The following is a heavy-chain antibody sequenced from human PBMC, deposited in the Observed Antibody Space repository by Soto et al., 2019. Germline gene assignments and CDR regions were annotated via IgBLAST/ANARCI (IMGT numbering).Heavy chain of an antibody. J-gene: IGHJ4*02. D-gene: IGHD1-1*01. Sequence: TLSLTCTFSGGSISSYYWSWSRQPPGKGLEWIGYIYYSGSTNYNPSLKSRVTTSVDTSKNQFSLKLSSVTAADTAVYYCARGDNWNDGEIDYWGQGTLVTVSS. CDR3: ARGDNWNDGEIDY. CDR1: GGSISSYY. V-gene: IGHV4-59*01. CDR2: IYYSGST.